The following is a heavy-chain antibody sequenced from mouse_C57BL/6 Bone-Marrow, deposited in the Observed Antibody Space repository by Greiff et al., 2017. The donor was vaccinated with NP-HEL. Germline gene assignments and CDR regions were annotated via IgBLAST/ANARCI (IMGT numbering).Heavy chain of an antibody. V-gene: IGHV3-5*01. CDR1: GISITTGNYR. Sequence: EVKVEESGPGLVKPSQTVFLTCTVTGISITTGNYRWSWIRQFPGNKLEWIGYIYYSGTITYNPSLTSRTTITRDTPKNQFFLEMNSLTAEDTATYYCARSYGSSFYFDYWGQGTTLTVSS. J-gene: IGHJ2*01. CDR2: IYYSGTI. D-gene: IGHD1-1*01. CDR3: ARSYGSSFYFDY.